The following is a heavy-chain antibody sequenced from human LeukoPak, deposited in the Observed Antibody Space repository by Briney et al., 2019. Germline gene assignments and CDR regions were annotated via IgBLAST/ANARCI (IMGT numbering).Heavy chain of an antibody. Sequence: SVKVSCKASGGTFSSYAISWVRQSPGQGLEWMGGIIPIFGTANYAQKFQGRVTITADESTSTAYMELRSLRSDDTAVYYCAGAEDYGDYSDYWGQGTLVTVSS. J-gene: IGHJ4*02. V-gene: IGHV1-69*13. CDR2: IIPIFGTA. CDR3: AGAEDYGDYSDY. D-gene: IGHD4-17*01. CDR1: GGTFSSYA.